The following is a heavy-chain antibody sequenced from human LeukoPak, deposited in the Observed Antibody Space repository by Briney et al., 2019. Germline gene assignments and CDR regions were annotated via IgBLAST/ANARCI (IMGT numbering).Heavy chain of an antibody. CDR2: IHFDGNTN. CDR3: AKSGLNRFDY. Sequence: GGSLRLSCAASGFTFSSYGMHWVRQAPGKGLDWVAFIHFDGNTNFSSDSVKGRFTISRDNSKNTLYLQMNSLRAEDTAVYYCAKSGLNRFDYWGQGTLVTVSS. V-gene: IGHV3-30*02. J-gene: IGHJ4*02. CDR1: GFTFSSYG. D-gene: IGHD1-14*01.